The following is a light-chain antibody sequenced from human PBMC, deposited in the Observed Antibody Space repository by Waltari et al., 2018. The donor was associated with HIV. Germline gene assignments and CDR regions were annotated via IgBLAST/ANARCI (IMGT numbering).Light chain of an antibody. J-gene: IGLJ2*01. CDR1: SGSIAGNS. Sequence: FILAQPHSLSESPGKPVTISCTRSSGSIAGNSVQWYQQRPGSSPTTVIFEDKERPSGVPDRFSGSIDSSSNTDSLTISGLKNEDEADYYCQSYDDNKWVFGGGTKLTVL. CDR2: EDK. CDR3: QSYDDNKWV. V-gene: IGLV6-57*01.